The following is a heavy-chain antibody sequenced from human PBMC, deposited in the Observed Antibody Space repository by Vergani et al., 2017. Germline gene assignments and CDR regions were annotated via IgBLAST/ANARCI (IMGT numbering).Heavy chain of an antibody. Sequence: QVQLVESGGGVVQPGRSLRLSCAASGFRFSSYGMNWVRQAPGKGLEWVAVIWYDGSNKYYADSVKGRFTISRDNSQNTVNLQMNSLRVDDTAVYYCGKDLGGCSSISCSYYMDVSV. CDR2: IWYDGSNK. J-gene: IGHJ6*03. V-gene: IGHV3-33*06. D-gene: IGHD2-2*01. CDR3: GKDLGGCSSISCSYYMDV. CDR1: GFRFSSYG.